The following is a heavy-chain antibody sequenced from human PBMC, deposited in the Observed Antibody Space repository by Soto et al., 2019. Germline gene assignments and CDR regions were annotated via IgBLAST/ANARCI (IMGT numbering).Heavy chain of an antibody. J-gene: IGHJ3*02. CDR2: IIPILGIA. CDR3: AVRDDSSGELSAFDI. D-gene: IGHD3-22*01. Sequence: SVKVSCKASGGTFSSYTISWVRQAPGQGLEWMGRIIPILGIANYAQKFQGRVTITADKSTSTAYMELSSLRSEDTAVYYCAVRDDSSGELSAFDIWGQGTMVTVSS. V-gene: IGHV1-69*02. CDR1: GGTFSSYT.